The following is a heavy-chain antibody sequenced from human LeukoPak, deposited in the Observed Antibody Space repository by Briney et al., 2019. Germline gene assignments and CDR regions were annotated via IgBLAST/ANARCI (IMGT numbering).Heavy chain of an antibody. Sequence: GASVKVSCKASGYTFTGYYMHWVRQAPGQGLEWMGWINPNSGGTNYAQKFQGRVTMTRDTSISTAYMELSRLRSDDTAVYYCARGAYYDFWSGYYLNWFDPWGQGTLVTVSS. J-gene: IGHJ5*02. CDR2: INPNSGGT. D-gene: IGHD3-3*01. CDR3: ARGAYYDFWSGYYLNWFDP. V-gene: IGHV1-2*02. CDR1: GYTFTGYY.